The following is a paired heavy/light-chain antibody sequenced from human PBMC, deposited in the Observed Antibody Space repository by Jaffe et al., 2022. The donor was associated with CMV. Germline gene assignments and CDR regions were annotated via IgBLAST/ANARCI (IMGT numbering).Light chain of an antibody. V-gene: IGKV1-17*01. Sequence: IQMTQSPSSLSAYVGDRVTITCRASQDIRSHLDWYQQKPGKAPKRLIYAASTLQGGVPSRFSGSGSGTEFTLTISGLQPEDFATYYCLQHIHVPLTFGGGTKVEI. CDR1: QDIRSH. J-gene: IGKJ4*01. CDR3: LQHIHVPLT. CDR2: AAS.
Heavy chain of an antibody. V-gene: IGHV3-21*06. J-gene: IGHJ4*02. CDR3: VCLGFDGSGYNYLSPTTVVDY. CDR2: ISKNGATL. Sequence: EVQLVESGGGLVKPGGSLRLSCAASGFAVSTYNMHWVRQAPGKGLEWLSCISKNGATLYYADSVWGRFTISRDSAQNSVYLQMNSLRTEDTAVYFCVCLGFDGSGYNYLSPTTVVDYWGRGALVTVSS. CDR1: GFAVSTYN. D-gene: IGHD3-22*01.